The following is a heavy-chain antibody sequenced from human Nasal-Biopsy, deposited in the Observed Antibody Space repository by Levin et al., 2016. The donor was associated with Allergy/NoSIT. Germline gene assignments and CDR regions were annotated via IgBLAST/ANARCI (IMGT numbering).Heavy chain of an antibody. Sequence: GSLRLSCVVSGDSGNTFSRYYWSWIRQPPGKGLEWVGYISYYGSTNYNPSLKSRARISVDTSKNQFSLKVTSVTAADTAVYYCARATTGTSMVDYWGQGTLVTVSS. V-gene: IGHV4-59*12. CDR3: ARATTGTSMVDY. D-gene: IGHD1-1*01. CDR1: GDSGNTFSRYY. CDR2: ISYYGST. J-gene: IGHJ4*02.